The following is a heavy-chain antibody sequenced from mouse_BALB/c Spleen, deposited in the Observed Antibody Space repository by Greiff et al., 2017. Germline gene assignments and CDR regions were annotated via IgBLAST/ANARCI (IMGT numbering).Heavy chain of an antibody. J-gene: IGHJ4*01. CDR1: GYTFTSYW. V-gene: IGHV1-7*01. Sequence: QVQLQQSGAELAKPGASVKMSCKASGYTFTSYWMHWVKQRPGQGLEWIGYINPSTGYTEYNQKFKDKATLTADKSSSTAYMQLSSLTSEDSAVYYCARFTTATYAMDYWGQGTSVTVSS. CDR2: INPSTGYT. D-gene: IGHD1-2*01. CDR3: ARFTTATYAMDY.